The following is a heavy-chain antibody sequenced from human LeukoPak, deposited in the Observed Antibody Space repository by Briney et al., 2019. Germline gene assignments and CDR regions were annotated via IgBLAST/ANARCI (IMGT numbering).Heavy chain of an antibody. Sequence: PGGSLRLSCAASGFTFSSYAMSWVRQAPGKGLEWVSSIGSSGDNAYYADSVKGRFTISRDNSKNTLSLQMNSLRADDTAVYYCAKDRPCTICSPSDYWGQGTLVTVSS. CDR3: AKDRPCTICSPSDY. V-gene: IGHV3-23*01. J-gene: IGHJ4*02. D-gene: IGHD2-15*01. CDR1: GFTFSSYA. CDR2: IGSSGDNA.